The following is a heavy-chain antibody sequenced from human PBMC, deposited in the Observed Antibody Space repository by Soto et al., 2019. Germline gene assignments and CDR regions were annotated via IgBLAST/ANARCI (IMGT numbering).Heavy chain of an antibody. V-gene: IGHV1-69*13. D-gene: IGHD6-19*01. CDR2: IIPMFGTA. Sequence: SVKVSCKGCGGTFALNAINWVRQAPGQGLEWMGGIIPMFGTANHAQKFRDRIVITADESTNTAYLELNSLRYEDTAIYYCARPQGSDWHLNALDFWGQGPVATLS. J-gene: IGHJ3*01. CDR1: GGTFALNA. CDR3: ARPQGSDWHLNALDF.